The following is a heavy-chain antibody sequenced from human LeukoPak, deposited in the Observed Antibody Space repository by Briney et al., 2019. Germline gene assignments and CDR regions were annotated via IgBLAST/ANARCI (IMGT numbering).Heavy chain of an antibody. Sequence: ASVKVSCKASGYTFTSYDINWVRQATGQGLQWMGWMNPNSGNTGYAQNFQGRVTITMNTSITTAYMELNSLRSEDTAVYYCARGRLDDKAMTRGILDYWGQGTLVTVPS. D-gene: IGHD5-18*01. CDR1: GYTFTSYD. J-gene: IGHJ4*02. CDR2: MNPNSGNT. CDR3: ARGRLDDKAMTRGILDY. V-gene: IGHV1-8*03.